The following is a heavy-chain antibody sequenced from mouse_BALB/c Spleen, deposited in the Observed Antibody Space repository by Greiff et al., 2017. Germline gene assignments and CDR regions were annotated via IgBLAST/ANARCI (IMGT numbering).Heavy chain of an antibody. Sequence: QVQLQQSGAELVRPGTSVKVSCKASGYAFTNYLIEWVKQRPGQGLEWIGVINPGSGGTNYNEKFKGKATLTADKSSSTAYMQLSSLTSDDSAVYFCARSPLTTVVEGDAMDYWDQGTSVTVSS. CDR2: INPGSGGT. D-gene: IGHD1-1*01. CDR1: GYAFTNYL. J-gene: IGHJ4*01. V-gene: IGHV1-54*01. CDR3: ARSPLTTVVEGDAMDY.